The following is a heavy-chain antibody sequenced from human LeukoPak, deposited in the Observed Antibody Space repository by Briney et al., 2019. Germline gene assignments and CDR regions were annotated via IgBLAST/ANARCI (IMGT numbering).Heavy chain of an antibody. CDR3: ATSHPDYGGNSGFDY. V-gene: IGHV4-30-4*01. CDR1: GGSISSGDYY. CDR2: IYYSGST. Sequence: SQTPSLTCTVSGGSISSGDYYRSWIRQPPGKGLEWIGYIYYSGSTYYNPSLKSRVTISVDTSKNQFSLKLSSVTAADTAVYYCATSHPDYGGNSGFDYWGQGTLVTVSS. J-gene: IGHJ4*02. D-gene: IGHD4-23*01.